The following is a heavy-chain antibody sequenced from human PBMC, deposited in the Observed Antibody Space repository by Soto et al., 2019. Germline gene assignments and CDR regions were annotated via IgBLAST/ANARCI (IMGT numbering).Heavy chain of an antibody. Sequence: PGESLKISCKGSGYSFTSYWISWVRQMPGKGLEWMGRIDPSDSYTNYSPSFQGHVTISADKSISTAYLKWSSLKASDTAMYYCARPIDSPVGMDVWGQGTTVTVSS. CDR1: GYSFTSYW. D-gene: IGHD3-22*01. V-gene: IGHV5-10-1*01. J-gene: IGHJ6*02. CDR3: ARPIDSPVGMDV. CDR2: IDPSDSYT.